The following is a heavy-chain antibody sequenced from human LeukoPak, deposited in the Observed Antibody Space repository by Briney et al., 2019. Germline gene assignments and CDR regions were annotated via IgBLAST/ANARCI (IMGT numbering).Heavy chain of an antibody. J-gene: IGHJ3*02. Sequence: PSETLSLTCIISGGSITTYYWSWIRQPPGKGLEWIGYIHYSGSTNYNPSLKDRLTISVDTSKNQFSLKLSSVTAADTAVYYCARDETSKGDAFDIWGQGTMVTVSS. V-gene: IGHV4-59*01. CDR3: ARDETSKGDAFDI. CDR2: IHYSGST. CDR1: GGSITTYY.